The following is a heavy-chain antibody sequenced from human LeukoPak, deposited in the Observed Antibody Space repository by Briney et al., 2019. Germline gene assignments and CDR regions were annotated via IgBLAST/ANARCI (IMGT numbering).Heavy chain of an antibody. Sequence: SETLSLTCTVSGGSVSSSTYYWGWLRQPPGKGLEWIGSIYYSGSTYYNPSLKSRVTISVDTSKNQFSLKLSSVTAADTAVYHCARRRSGSYYEYSDWGQGTLVTVSS. CDR2: IYYSGST. V-gene: IGHV4-39*01. D-gene: IGHD1-26*01. CDR1: GGSVSSSTYY. CDR3: ARRRSGSYYEYSD. J-gene: IGHJ4*02.